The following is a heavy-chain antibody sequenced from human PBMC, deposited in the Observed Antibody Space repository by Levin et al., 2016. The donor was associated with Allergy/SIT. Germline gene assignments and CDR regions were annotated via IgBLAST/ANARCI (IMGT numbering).Heavy chain of an antibody. CDR3: VTSGRVFLGLLDY. Sequence: GESLKISCQASGYNFPNYWIGWVRQMPGKGLQWMGIISPADSTTKYSPSFQGQVTLSADKSINTAYLQWSSLKASDTAIYYCVTSGRVFLGLLDYWSQGTLLTVSS. J-gene: IGHJ4*02. CDR1: GYNFPNYW. CDR2: ISPADSTT. V-gene: IGHV5-51*01. D-gene: IGHD6-25*01.